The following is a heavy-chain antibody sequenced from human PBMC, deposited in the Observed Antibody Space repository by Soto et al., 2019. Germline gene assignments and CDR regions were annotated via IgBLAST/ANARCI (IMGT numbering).Heavy chain of an antibody. CDR2: IYYSGST. CDR3: ARLQDYYDSSGYYYVSGMDV. J-gene: IGHJ6*02. V-gene: IGHV4-59*01. CDR1: GGSISAYY. Sequence: PEPLSHPCTVSGGSISAYYGSWIRQPPGKGLEWIGYIYYSGSTNYNPSLNSRVTISVDTSKNQFSLKLSSVTAADTAVYYCARLQDYYDSSGYYYVSGMDVWGQGTTVT. D-gene: IGHD3-22*01.